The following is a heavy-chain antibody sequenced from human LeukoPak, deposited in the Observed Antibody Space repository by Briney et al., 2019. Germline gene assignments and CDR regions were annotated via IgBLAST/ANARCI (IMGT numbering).Heavy chain of an antibody. Sequence: GGSLRLSCAASGFTFRSYNMHWVRQAPGKGLQWVSFISYGGSNKYHTDSVKGRFTISRDNSKNTLYLQMNSLRAEDTAVYYCAKDSEIAAAGSYWYFGLWGRGTLVTVSS. CDR3: AKDSEIAAAGSYWYFGL. CDR2: ISYGGSNK. D-gene: IGHD6-13*01. J-gene: IGHJ2*01. V-gene: IGHV3-30*18. CDR1: GFTFRSYN.